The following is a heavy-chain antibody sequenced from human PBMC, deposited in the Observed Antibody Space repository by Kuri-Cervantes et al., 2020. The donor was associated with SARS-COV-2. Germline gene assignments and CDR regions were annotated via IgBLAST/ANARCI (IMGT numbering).Heavy chain of an antibody. CDR1: GGSFSGYY. CDR3: ARAGIAFDY. V-gene: IGHV4-34*01. D-gene: IGHD6-13*01. CDR2: INHSGST. J-gene: IGHJ4*02. Sequence: GSLRLSCAVYGGSFSGYYWSWIRQPPGKGLEWIGEINHSGSTNYNPSLKRRVTISVDTSKNQFSLKLSSVTAADTAVYYCARAGIAFDYWGQGTLVTVSS.